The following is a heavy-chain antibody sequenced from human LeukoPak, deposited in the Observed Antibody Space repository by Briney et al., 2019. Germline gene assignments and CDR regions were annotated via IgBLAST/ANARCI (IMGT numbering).Heavy chain of an antibody. V-gene: IGHV4-59*01. CDR3: ARYYYDSSGYYDYFDY. CDR1: GGSISSYY. CDR2: IYYSGST. J-gene: IGHJ4*02. Sequence: PSETLSLTCTVSGGSISSYYWSWIRQPPGKGMEWNGYIYYSGSTNHNPSLKSRVTISVDTSKNQFSLKLSSVTAADTAVYYCARYYYDSSGYYDYFDYWGQGTLVTVSS. D-gene: IGHD3-22*01.